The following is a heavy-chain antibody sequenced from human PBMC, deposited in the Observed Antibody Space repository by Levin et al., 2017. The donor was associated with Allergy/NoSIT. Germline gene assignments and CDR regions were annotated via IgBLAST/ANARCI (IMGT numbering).Heavy chain of an antibody. D-gene: IGHD6-19*01. CDR1: GFNFADYA. V-gene: IGHV3-49*03. J-gene: IGHJ5*02. Sequence: GESLKISCSASGFNFADYATSWFRQTPGKGLEWVGFIRSDTHGGTSELAASVKGRFTLSRDESKSIAYLQMNSLKTEDTGVYYCSRPIAVPYMHFDPWGQGTLVTVSS. CDR2: IRSDTHGGTS. CDR3: SRPIAVPYMHFDP.